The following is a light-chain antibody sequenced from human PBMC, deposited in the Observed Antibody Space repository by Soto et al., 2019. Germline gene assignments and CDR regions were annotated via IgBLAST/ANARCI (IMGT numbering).Light chain of an antibody. V-gene: IGKV3-11*01. CDR3: QQRSNWRVT. J-gene: IGKJ4*01. CDR2: DAS. Sequence: EIVLTQSPATLSLSPGERATLSCRASQSVSSYLAWYQQKPGQAPRLLIYDASNRATGIPARFSGSGSGTDFTLTISSLEPEDFAVYYCQQRSNWRVTFGGGTKVDNK. CDR1: QSVSSY.